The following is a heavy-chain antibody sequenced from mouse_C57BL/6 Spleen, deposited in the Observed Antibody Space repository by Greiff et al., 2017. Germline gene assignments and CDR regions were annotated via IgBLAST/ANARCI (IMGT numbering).Heavy chain of an antibody. CDR3: ARWYGGFAY. Sequence: VQLKESGPELVKPGASVKIPCKASGYTFTDYNMDWVKQSHGKSLEWIGDLYPKNGGTNYNQKFKGKATLTVDKSSSTAYMELRSLTAEDAAVYYCARWYGGFAYWGQGTLVTVSA. CDR2: LYPKNGGT. J-gene: IGHJ3*01. CDR1: GYTFTDYN. V-gene: IGHV1-18*01. D-gene: IGHD2-14*01.